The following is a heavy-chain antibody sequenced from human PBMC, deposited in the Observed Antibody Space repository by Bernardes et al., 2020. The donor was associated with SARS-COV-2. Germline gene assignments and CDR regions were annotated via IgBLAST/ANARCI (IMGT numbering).Heavy chain of an antibody. CDR2: ISGSGGST. CDR3: AKGITIFGVVIPNLGDFDY. J-gene: IGHJ4*02. D-gene: IGHD3-3*01. Sequence: GGSLRLSCAASGFTFSSYAMSWVRQAPGKGLEWVSAISGSGGSTYYADSVKGRFTISRDNSKNTLYLQMNSLRAEDTAVYYCAKGITIFGVVIPNLGDFDYWGQGTLVTVSS. CDR1: GFTFSSYA. V-gene: IGHV3-23*01.